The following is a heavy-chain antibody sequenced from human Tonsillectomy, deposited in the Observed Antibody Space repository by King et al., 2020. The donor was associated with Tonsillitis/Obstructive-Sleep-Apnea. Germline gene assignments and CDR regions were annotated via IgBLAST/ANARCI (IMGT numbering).Heavy chain of an antibody. CDR2: INHSGST. J-gene: IGHJ2*01. D-gene: IGHD5-18*01. CDR1: GGSFSGYY. Sequence: VQLQQWGAGLLKPSETLSLTCAVYGGSFSGYYWSWIRQPPGKGLEWIGEINHSGSTNYNPSLKSRVNISVDTSKNQFSLKLSSVTAADTAVYYCARGEGYSYGYWYFDLWGRGTLVTVSS. CDR3: ARGEGYSYGYWYFDL. V-gene: IGHV4-34*01.